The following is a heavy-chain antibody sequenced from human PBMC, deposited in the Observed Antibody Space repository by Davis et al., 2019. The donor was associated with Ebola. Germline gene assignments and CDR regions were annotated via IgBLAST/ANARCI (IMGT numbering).Heavy chain of an antibody. D-gene: IGHD3-3*01. CDR2: ISSSGSTI. J-gene: IGHJ6*02. CDR1: GFTFSSYE. CDR3: ARGGSYDFWSGYYYYYYYGMGV. Sequence: GESLKISCAASGFTFSSYEMNWVRQAPGKGLEWVSYISSSGSTIYYADSVKGRFTISRDNAKNSLYLQMNSLRAEDTAVYYCARGGSYDFWSGYYYYYYYGMGVWGQGTTVTVSS. V-gene: IGHV3-48*03.